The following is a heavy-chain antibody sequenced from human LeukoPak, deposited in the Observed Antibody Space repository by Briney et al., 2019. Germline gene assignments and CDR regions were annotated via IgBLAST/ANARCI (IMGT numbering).Heavy chain of an antibody. V-gene: IGHV3-11*04. J-gene: IGHJ3*02. CDR3: TKGQLWASGRAFDI. Sequence: GGSLRLSCAASGFTFSDYYMNWIRQAPGRGLEWISYISSSGGNINYADSVQGRFTISRDNAKKSLYLQMSSLRAEDTAVYYCTKGQLWASGRAFDIWGQGTMVTVSS. D-gene: IGHD3-16*01. CDR2: ISSSGGNI. CDR1: GFTFSDYY.